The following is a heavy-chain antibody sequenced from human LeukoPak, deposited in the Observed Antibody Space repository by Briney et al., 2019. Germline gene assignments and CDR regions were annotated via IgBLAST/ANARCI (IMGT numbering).Heavy chain of an antibody. CDR2: IYHSGST. Sequence: PSETLSLTCTVSGYSISSGYYWGWIRQPPGKGLEWIGSIYHSGSTYYNPSLKSRVTISVDTSKNQFSLELSSVTAADTAVYYCAGGLGPSLDYWGQGTLVTVSS. V-gene: IGHV4-38-2*02. CDR3: AGGLGPSLDY. J-gene: IGHJ4*02. CDR1: GYSISSGYY. D-gene: IGHD3-16*01.